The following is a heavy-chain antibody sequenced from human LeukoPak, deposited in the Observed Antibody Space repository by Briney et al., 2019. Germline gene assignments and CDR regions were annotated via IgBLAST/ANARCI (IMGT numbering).Heavy chain of an antibody. CDR2: INPNSGGT. D-gene: IGHD6-19*01. CDR3: ARDLSGIAVASAFDP. Sequence: ASVKVSCKASGYTFTGYYMHWVRQAPGQGLEWMGWINPNSGGTNYAQKFQGRVTMTRDTSISTAYMELSRLRSDDTAVYYCARDLSGIAVASAFDPWGQGTLVTVSS. J-gene: IGHJ5*02. V-gene: IGHV1-2*02. CDR1: GYTFTGYY.